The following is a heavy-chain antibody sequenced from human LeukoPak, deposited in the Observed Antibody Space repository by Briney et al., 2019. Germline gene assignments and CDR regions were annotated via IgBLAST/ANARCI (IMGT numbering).Heavy chain of an antibody. CDR2: IFYSGST. Sequence: PSETLSLTCTVSGGSISTSSYYWGWVRQPPGKGLEWIGNIFYSGSTYYSPSLKSRVTISLDTSRNQFSLKLSSVTAADTAVYYCARVDDSSGYHDYWGQGTLVTVSS. D-gene: IGHD3-22*01. CDR3: ARVDDSSGYHDY. V-gene: IGHV4-39*07. CDR1: GGSISTSSYY. J-gene: IGHJ4*02.